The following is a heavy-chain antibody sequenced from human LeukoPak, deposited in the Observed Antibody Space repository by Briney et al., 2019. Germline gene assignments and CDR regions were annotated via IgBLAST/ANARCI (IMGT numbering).Heavy chain of an antibody. CDR1: GGSINRGDYY. Sequence: SETLSLTCTVSGGSINRGDYYWSWVRQPPGKGLEWIGYIYYSGSTFYNPSLKSRVTISVDTSKNQFSLKLSSVTAADTAVYYCARGLGVPTEYYYYYGMDVWGQGTTVTVSS. J-gene: IGHJ6*02. V-gene: IGHV4-30-4*01. CDR3: ARGLGVPTEYYYYYGMDV. CDR2: IYYSGST. D-gene: IGHD3-16*01.